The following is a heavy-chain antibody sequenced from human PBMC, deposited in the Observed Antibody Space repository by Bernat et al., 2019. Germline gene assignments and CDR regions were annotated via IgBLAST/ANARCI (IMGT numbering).Heavy chain of an antibody. CDR2: IKSKTDGGKT. CDR1: GFTFSNAW. CDR3: TTEGPFY. Sequence: EVQLVESGVGLVKPGGSLRLSCAASGFTFSNAWMSWVRQAPGKGLEWVGRIKSKTDGGKTDYAAPVKGRFTISRDDSKNTLYLQMNSLKTEDTAVYYCTTEGPFYWGQGTLVTVSS. V-gene: IGHV3-15*01. J-gene: IGHJ4*02.